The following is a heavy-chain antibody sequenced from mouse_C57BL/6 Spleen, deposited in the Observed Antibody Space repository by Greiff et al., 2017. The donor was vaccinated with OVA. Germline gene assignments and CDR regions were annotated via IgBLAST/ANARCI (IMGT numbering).Heavy chain of an antibody. CDR2: IYPGGGST. J-gene: IGHJ4*01. V-gene: IGHV1-55*01. CDR3: ARGGNYGPYAMDY. Sequence: VQLQQPGAELVKPGASVKMSCKASGYTFTSYWITWVKQRPGQGLEWIGDIYPGGGSTNYNEKFNSKATLTVDTSSSTAYMQRSILTAEDSAVYYCARGGNYGPYAMDYWGQGTSVTVSS. D-gene: IGHD1-1*02. CDR1: GYTFTSYW.